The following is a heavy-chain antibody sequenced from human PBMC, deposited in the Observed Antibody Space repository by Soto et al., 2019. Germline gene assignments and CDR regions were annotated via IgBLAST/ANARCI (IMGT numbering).Heavy chain of an antibody. CDR3: ARGPSYYDYIWGSYLY. J-gene: IGHJ4*02. CDR2: MNPNSGNT. Sequence: QVQLVQSGAEVKKPGASVKVSCKASGYTFTSYDINWVRQATGQGLEWMGWMNPNSGNTGYAQKFQGRVTRTRNTSISTAYMELSSLRSEDTAVYYCARGPSYYDYIWGSYLYWGQGTLVTVSS. D-gene: IGHD3-16*02. CDR1: GYTFTSYD. V-gene: IGHV1-8*01.